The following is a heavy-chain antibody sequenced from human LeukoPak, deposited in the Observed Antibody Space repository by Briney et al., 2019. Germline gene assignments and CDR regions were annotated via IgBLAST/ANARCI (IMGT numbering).Heavy chain of an antibody. J-gene: IGHJ6*02. D-gene: IGHD6-13*01. CDR2: INPNSGGT. CDR3: ARVRIGQQLDKYYYYAMDV. Sequence: ASVKVSCKASGYTFTDYYMHWVRQAPGQGLEWMGWINPNSGGTSYAQKSQGRVTMTTDTSISTAYMEVSRLRSDDTAVYYCARVRIGQQLDKYYYYAMDVWGQGTTVTVSS. V-gene: IGHV1-2*02. CDR1: GYTFTDYY.